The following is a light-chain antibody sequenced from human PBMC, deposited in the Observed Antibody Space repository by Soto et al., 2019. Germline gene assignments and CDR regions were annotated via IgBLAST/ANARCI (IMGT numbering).Light chain of an antibody. V-gene: IGKV3-15*01. Sequence: EIVLTQSPGTLSLSPGGRATLSCRSSQSVSNNYLAWYQQKPGQAPRLLIYGASTRATGIPVRFSGSGSGTEFTLTITSLQSEDFAVYYCQEYNNWHPITFGGGTKVDI. CDR1: QSVSNN. CDR2: GAS. CDR3: QEYNNWHPIT. J-gene: IGKJ4*01.